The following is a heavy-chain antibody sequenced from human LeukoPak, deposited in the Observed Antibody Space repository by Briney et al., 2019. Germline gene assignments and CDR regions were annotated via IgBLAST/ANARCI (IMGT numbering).Heavy chain of an antibody. CDR3: ARALYSSGWYLGFRAFDI. Sequence: GGSLRLSCAASGFTFSDYYMSWIRQAPGKGLEWVSYISSSGSTIYYADSVKGRFTISRDNAKNSLYLQMNSLRAEDTAVYYCARALYSSGWYLGFRAFDIWGQGTMVTVSS. CDR2: ISSSGSTI. V-gene: IGHV3-11*04. J-gene: IGHJ3*02. CDR1: GFTFSDYY. D-gene: IGHD6-19*01.